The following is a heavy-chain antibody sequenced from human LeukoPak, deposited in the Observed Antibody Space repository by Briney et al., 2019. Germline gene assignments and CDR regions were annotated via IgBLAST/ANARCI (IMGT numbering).Heavy chain of an antibody. D-gene: IGHD3-10*01. Sequence: QTGGSLRLSCAASGFTFSSYWMHWVRQAPGKGLVWVSRINSDGSSTSYADSVKGRFTISRDNSKNTLYLQMNSLRAEDTAVYYCAREFRGSNNFDYWGQGTLVTVSS. CDR1: GFTFSSYW. V-gene: IGHV3-74*01. J-gene: IGHJ4*02. CDR3: AREFRGSNNFDY. CDR2: INSDGSST.